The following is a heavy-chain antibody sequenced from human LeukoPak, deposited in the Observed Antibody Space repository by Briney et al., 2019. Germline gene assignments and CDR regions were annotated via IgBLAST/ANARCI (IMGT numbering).Heavy chain of an antibody. CDR3: ARTSGFRFLEWLSGFDY. CDR2: ISGGGSTI. Sequence: GGSLRLSCAASGFTFSSYTMNWVRQAPGKGLEWISYISGGGSTICYADSVKGRFTISRDSAKNSLFLQMNSLRADDTAVYYCARTSGFRFLEWLSGFDYWGQGALVTVSS. D-gene: IGHD3-3*01. CDR1: GFTFSSYT. V-gene: IGHV3-48*01. J-gene: IGHJ4*02.